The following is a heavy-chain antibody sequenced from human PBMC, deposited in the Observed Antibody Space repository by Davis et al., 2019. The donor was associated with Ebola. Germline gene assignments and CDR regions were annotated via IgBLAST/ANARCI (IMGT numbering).Heavy chain of an antibody. J-gene: IGHJ6*02. Sequence: SETLSLTCTVSGGSVSSGSYYWSWIRQPPEKGLEWVGYIYYSGSTNCNPSLKSRVTISVDTSKNQFSLKLSSVTAADTAVYYCARDGYSGTKEDGMDVWGQGTTVTVSS. CDR2: IYYSGST. V-gene: IGHV4-61*01. CDR3: ARDGYSGTKEDGMDV. D-gene: IGHD1-26*01. CDR1: GGSVSSGSYY.